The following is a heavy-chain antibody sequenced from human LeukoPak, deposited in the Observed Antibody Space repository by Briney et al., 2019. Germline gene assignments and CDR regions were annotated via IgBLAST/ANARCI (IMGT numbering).Heavy chain of an antibody. V-gene: IGHV1-2*02. CDR2: INPNSGGT. CDR3: ARGPSWIQLWLLDYFDY. J-gene: IGHJ4*02. D-gene: IGHD5-18*01. CDR1: GYTFTGYY. Sequence: ASVKVSCKASGYTFTGYYMHWVRQAPGQGLEWMGWINPNSGGTNYAQKFQGRVTMTRDTSISTAYMELSRLRSEDTAVYYCARGPSWIQLWLLDYFDYWGQGTLVTVSS.